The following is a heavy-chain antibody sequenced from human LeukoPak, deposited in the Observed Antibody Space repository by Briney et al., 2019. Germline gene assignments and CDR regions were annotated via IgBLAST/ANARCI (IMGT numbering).Heavy chain of an antibody. CDR3: ARGRPYYYGY. D-gene: IGHD6-6*01. Sequence: SETLSLTCTVSGGSISSSSYYWGWIRQPPGKGLEWIGSIYYSGSTYYNPSLKSRVTISVDTSKNQFSLTLSSVTAADTAVYYCARGRPYYYGYWGQGTLVTVSS. CDR1: GGSISSSSYY. V-gene: IGHV4-39*07. CDR2: IYYSGST. J-gene: IGHJ4*02.